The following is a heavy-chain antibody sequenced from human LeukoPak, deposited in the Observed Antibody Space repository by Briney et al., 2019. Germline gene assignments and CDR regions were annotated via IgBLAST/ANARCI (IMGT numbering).Heavy chain of an antibody. D-gene: IGHD6-6*01. CDR3: ARVASYAFDI. V-gene: IGHV3-23*01. J-gene: IGHJ3*02. CDR2: ISGSGGST. CDR1: GFTFSSYA. Sequence: PGGSLRLSCAASGFTFSSYAMSWVRQAPGKGLEWVSAISGSGGSTYYADSVKGRFTISRDNAKNSLFLQMNSLRAEDTAVYYCARVASYAFDIWGQGTMVTVSS.